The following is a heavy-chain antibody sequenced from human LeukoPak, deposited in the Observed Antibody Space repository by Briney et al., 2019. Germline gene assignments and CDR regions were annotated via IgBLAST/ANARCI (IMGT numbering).Heavy chain of an antibody. D-gene: IGHD2-15*01. CDR3: ARGLISPGYYYYYYGMDV. J-gene: IGHJ6*04. V-gene: IGHV1-18*04. Sequence: ASVKVSCKASGYTFTSYGISWVRQAPGQGLEWMGWISAHNGNTNYAQKLQGRVTMTTDTSTSTAYMELRSLRSDDTAVYYCARGLISPGYYYYYYGMDVWGKGTTVTVSS. CDR1: GYTFTSYG. CDR2: ISAHNGNT.